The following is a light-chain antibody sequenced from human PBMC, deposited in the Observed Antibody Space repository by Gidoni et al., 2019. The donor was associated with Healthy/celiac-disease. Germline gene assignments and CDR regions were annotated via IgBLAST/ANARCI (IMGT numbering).Light chain of an antibody. Sequence: QPVLPQPPPAAWAPGPRVTIPCTGSSSNIGAGYDVHWYQQLPGTAPKLLIYGNSNRPSGVPDRFSGSKSGTSASLAITGLQAEDEADYYCQSYDSSLTVFGGGTKLTVL. V-gene: IGLV1-40*01. J-gene: IGLJ2*01. CDR3: QSYDSSLTV. CDR1: SSNIGAGYD. CDR2: GNS.